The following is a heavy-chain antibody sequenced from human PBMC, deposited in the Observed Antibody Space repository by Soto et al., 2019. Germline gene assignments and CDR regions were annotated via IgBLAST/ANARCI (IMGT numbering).Heavy chain of an antibody. D-gene: IGHD3-10*01. CDR1: GYSFTSYW. CDR2: IYPGDSDT. V-gene: IGHV5-51*01. J-gene: IGHJ4*02. CDR3: ARHSLGGFGELLIDY. Sequence: GESLKISCKGSGYSFTSYWIGWVRQMPGKGLEWMGIIYPGDSDTRYSPSFQGQVTISADKSISTAYLQWSSLKASDTAMYYCARHSLGGFGELLIDYWGQGTLVTVSS.